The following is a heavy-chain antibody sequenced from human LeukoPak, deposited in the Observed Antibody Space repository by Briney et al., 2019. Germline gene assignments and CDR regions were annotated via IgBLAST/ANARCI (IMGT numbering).Heavy chain of an antibody. J-gene: IGHJ4*02. CDR1: GFTFSSYW. Sequence: GGSLRLSCAASGFTFSSYWMSWVRQAPGKGLEWVANIKQDGSERFYVDSVKGRFTISRDNAKNLLYLQMNSLRAEDTAVYHCARDNSYDVLSTFDYWGQGSLVTVSS. CDR2: IKQDGSER. D-gene: IGHD2/OR15-2a*01. V-gene: IGHV3-7*01. CDR3: ARDNSYDVLSTFDY.